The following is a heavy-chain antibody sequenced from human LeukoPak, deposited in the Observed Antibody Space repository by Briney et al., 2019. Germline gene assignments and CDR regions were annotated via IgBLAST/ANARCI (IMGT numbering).Heavy chain of an antibody. CDR3: ARASQECGSYYCAH. Sequence: PGGSLRLSCAVSGFTVSSNYMSWVRQAPGKGLEWVSAIYGGGNTYFADSVKGRFIISRDNSKNTLYLQMNSLRAEDTAVYFCARASQECGSYYCAHWGQGTLVTVSS. CDR2: IYGGGNT. CDR1: GFTVSSNY. V-gene: IGHV3-66*01. J-gene: IGHJ4*02. D-gene: IGHD1-26*01.